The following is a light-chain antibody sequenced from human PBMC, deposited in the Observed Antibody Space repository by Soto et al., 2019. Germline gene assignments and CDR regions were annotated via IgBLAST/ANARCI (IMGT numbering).Light chain of an antibody. V-gene: IGLV2-14*01. CDR1: SSDIGGYNY. J-gene: IGLJ1*01. CDR2: EVT. CDR3: SSYTSSSTEV. Sequence: QSALTQPASVSGSPGQSITISCTGTSSDIGGYNYVSWYQQHPGKAPKVIIYEVTNRPSGVSHRFSGSKSGNTASLTISGRQAEDEADYYCSSYTSSSTEVFGTGTKLTVL.